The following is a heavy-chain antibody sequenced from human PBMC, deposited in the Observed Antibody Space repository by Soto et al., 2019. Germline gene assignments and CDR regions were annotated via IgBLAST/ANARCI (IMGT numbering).Heavy chain of an antibody. CDR1: GFSFSDHG. V-gene: IGHV3-33*01. CDR3: ARGSWRQMGDY. D-gene: IGHD3-16*01. Sequence: QVQLVESGGGVVQPGSSLRLSCAASGFSFSDHGMHWVRQAPGKGLEWVAVIYSDGRNKYYADSVKGRFTISRDNSKTTLDLQMTSLRGEDTAVSYCARGSWRQMGDYWGQGTLVTVSS. CDR2: IYSDGRNK. J-gene: IGHJ4*02.